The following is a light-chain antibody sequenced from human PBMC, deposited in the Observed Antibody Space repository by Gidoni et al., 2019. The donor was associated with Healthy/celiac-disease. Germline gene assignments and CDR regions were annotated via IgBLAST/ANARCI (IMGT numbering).Light chain of an antibody. CDR2: WAS. V-gene: IGKV4-1*01. CDR1: QSVLYSSYNNNY. CDR3: QQYYSTLIT. Sequence: DIVLTQSPDSLAGSLGERATINCKSSQSVLYSSYNNNYLAWYQQKPGQLPKLLIYWASTRESGVPDRFSVSGSGTDFTLTISSLQAEDVAVYYCQQYYSTLITFGQGTRLEIK. J-gene: IGKJ5*01.